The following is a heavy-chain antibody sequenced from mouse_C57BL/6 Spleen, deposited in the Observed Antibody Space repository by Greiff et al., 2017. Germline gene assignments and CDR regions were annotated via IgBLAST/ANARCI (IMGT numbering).Heavy chain of an antibody. CDR3: ARADYGSSRYYYAMDY. D-gene: IGHD1-1*01. J-gene: IGHJ4*01. V-gene: IGHV5-17*01. CDR1: GFTFSDYG. CDR2: ISSGSSTI. Sequence: EVKLQESGGGLVKPGGSLKLSCAASGFTFSDYGMHWVRQAPEKGLEWVAYISSGSSTIYYADTVKGRFTISRDNAKNTLFLQMTSLRSEDTAMYYCARADYGSSRYYYAMDYWGQGTSVTVSS.